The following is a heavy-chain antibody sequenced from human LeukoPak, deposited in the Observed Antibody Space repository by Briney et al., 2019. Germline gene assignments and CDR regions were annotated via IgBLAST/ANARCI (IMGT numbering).Heavy chain of an antibody. Sequence: GGCLRLSCAASGFAFSDYYMSWIRQAPGKVLEWVSYISSSSSYTNYADSVKGRFTISRDNAKNSLYLQMNSLRAEDTAVYYCARESSGWCHFDYWGQGTLVTVSS. J-gene: IGHJ4*02. CDR1: GFAFSDYY. CDR2: ISSSSSYT. V-gene: IGHV3-11*06. D-gene: IGHD6-19*01. CDR3: ARESSGWCHFDY.